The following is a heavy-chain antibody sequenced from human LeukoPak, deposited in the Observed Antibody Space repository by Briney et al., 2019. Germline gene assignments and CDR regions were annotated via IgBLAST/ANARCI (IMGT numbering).Heavy chain of an antibody. V-gene: IGHV3-15*01. CDR2: IKSKTDGGTT. Sequence: GGSLRLSCAASGFTFSNAWMSWVRQAPGKGLEWVGRIKSKTDGGTTDYAAPVKGRFTISRDDSKNTLYLQMNSLKTEDTAVYYCTTKSGSWYSGVIDWGQGTLVTVSS. J-gene: IGHJ4*02. CDR1: GFTFSNAW. D-gene: IGHD6-13*01. CDR3: TTKSGSWYSGVID.